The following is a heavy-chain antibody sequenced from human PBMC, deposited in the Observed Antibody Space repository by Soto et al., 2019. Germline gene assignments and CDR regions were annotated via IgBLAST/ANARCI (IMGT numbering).Heavy chain of an antibody. D-gene: IGHD3-22*01. CDR2: ISAYNGNT. Sequence: GASVKVSCKASGCTFTSYGISWVRQAPGQGLEWMGWISAYNGNTNYAQKLQGRVTMTTDTSTSTAYMELRSLRSDDTAVYYCARNDYDSSGPGAGYFDYWGQGILVTVSS. V-gene: IGHV1-18*01. CDR3: ARNDYDSSGPGAGYFDY. J-gene: IGHJ4*02. CDR1: GCTFTSYG.